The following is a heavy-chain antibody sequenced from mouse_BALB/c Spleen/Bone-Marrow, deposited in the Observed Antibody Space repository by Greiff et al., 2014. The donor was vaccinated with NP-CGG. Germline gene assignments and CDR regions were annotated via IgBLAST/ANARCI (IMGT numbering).Heavy chain of an antibody. CDR2: IWADGNS. Sequence: QVQLKESGPGLVAPSQSLSITCTDSGFSLTSYGVHWVRQPPGKGLEWLGAIWADGNSNYNSALMSRLSISKDNSKSQVFLKMNSLQTEDTAKYYCSRITTATGAMDYWGQGTSVTVSS. J-gene: IGHJ4*01. D-gene: IGHD1-2*01. V-gene: IGHV2-9*02. CDR3: SRITTATGAMDY. CDR1: GFSLTSYG.